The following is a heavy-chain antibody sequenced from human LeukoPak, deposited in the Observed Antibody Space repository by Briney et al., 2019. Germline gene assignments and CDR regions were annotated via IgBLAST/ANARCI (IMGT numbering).Heavy chain of an antibody. D-gene: IGHD5-18*01. J-gene: IGHJ4*02. CDR1: GFIVSSNY. CDR2: IYSGGST. CDR3: ARARGYSYGCDY. V-gene: IGHV3-53*01. Sequence: GGSLRLSCAASGFIVSSNYMSWVRQAPGKGLEWVSVIYSGGSTYYTDSVKGRFTISRDNSKNTLYLQMNSLRVEDTAVYYCARARGYSYGCDYWGQGTLVTVSS.